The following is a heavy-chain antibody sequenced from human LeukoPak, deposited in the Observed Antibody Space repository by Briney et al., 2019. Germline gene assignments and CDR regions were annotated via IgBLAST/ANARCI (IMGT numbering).Heavy chain of an antibody. J-gene: IGHJ3*02. CDR3: AREFYGDYNDAFDI. CDR2: IKQDGSEK. V-gene: IGHV3-7*01. Sequence: PGGSLRLSCAASGFTFSSYWMSWVRQAPGKGLEWVANIKQDGSEKYYVDSVKGRSTISRDNAKNSLYLQMNSLRAEDTAVYYCAREFYGDYNDAFDIWGQGTMVTVSS. D-gene: IGHD4-17*01. CDR1: GFTFSSYW.